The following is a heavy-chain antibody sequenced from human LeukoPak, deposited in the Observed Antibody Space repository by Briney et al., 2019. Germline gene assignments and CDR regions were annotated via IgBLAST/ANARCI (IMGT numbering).Heavy chain of an antibody. Sequence: GGSLRLSCAASGFTFSSYDMHWVRQATGKGLEWVSAIGTAGDTYYPGSVKGRFTISRENAKNSLYLQMNSLRAGDTAEYYCARGGDYHQYDYWGQGTLVTVSS. CDR1: GFTFSSYD. CDR3: ARGGDYHQYDY. J-gene: IGHJ4*02. V-gene: IGHV3-13*01. CDR2: IGTAGDT. D-gene: IGHD3-16*01.